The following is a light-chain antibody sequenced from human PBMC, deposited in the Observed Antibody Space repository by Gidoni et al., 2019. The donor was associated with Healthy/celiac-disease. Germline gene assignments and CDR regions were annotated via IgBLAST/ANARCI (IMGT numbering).Light chain of an antibody. CDR1: QSISSY. CDR2: AAS. J-gene: IGKJ4*01. CDR3: QRSYSTPRT. V-gene: IGKV1-39*01. Sequence: DIKMTQSPSSLSASVGDRVTITCRASQSISSYLNWYPQKPGKAPKLLIYAASSLQSGVPSRFSGSGSGTDFTLTISSLQPDDCATYDCQRSYSTPRTFXGXAKVRIK.